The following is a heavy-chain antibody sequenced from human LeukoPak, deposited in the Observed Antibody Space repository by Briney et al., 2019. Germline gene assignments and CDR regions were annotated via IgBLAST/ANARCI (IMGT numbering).Heavy chain of an antibody. CDR2: INWNGGST. J-gene: IGHJ5*02. D-gene: IGHD2/OR15-2a*01. V-gene: IGHV3-20*04. CDR1: GFTFDDYG. Sequence: GGSLRLSCAASGFTFDDYGMSWVRQAQGKGLEWVSGINWNGGSTGYADSVKGRFTISRDNAKNSLYLQMKSLRAEDTAVYYCARGKTSQNIVTRKTYNWFDPWGQGTLVTVSS. CDR3: ARGKTSQNIVTRKTYNWFDP.